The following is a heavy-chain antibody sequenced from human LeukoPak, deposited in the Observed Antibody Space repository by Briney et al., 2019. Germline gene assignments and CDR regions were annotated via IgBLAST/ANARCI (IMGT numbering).Heavy chain of an antibody. Sequence: ASVKVSCKASGGTFSSYAISWVRQAPGQGLEWMGGIIPIFGTANYAQTFQGRVTITTDESTSTAYMELSSLRSEDTAVYYCARHLPEWELSGWGQGTLVTVSS. J-gene: IGHJ4*02. CDR1: GGTFSSYA. V-gene: IGHV1-69*05. D-gene: IGHD1-26*01. CDR2: IIPIFGTA. CDR3: ARHLPEWELSG.